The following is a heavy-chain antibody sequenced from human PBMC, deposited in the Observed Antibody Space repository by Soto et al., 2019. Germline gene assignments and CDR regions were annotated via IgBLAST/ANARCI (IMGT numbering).Heavy chain of an antibody. CDR1: GFTVTSDY. D-gene: IGHD6-19*01. CDR2: IYSGDNT. J-gene: IGHJ4*02. V-gene: IGHV3-66*01. CDR3: ARXPRIAXAAFDC. Sequence: EVQLVESGGDLVQPGGSLRLSCAASGFTVTSDYMSWVRQAPGKGLEWVSTIYSGDNTYYADSVKGRFIISRDKSKNTLYLQMNNLRAEDTAVYYCARXPRIAXAAFDCWGQGTLVTVSS.